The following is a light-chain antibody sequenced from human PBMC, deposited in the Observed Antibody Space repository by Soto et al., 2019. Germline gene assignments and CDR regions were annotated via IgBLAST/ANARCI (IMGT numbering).Light chain of an antibody. CDR2: EDD. V-gene: IGLV6-57*02. Sequence: NFMLTQPHSVSESPGKTVTISCTGSSGSIASNYVQWYQQRPGSAPSTVIYEDDHRPSGVPDRFSGSIDSSSNSASLTISGLQAEDEADYYCSLYTSSSTYVFGTGTKVTVL. J-gene: IGLJ1*01. CDR1: SGSIASNY. CDR3: SLYTSSSTYV.